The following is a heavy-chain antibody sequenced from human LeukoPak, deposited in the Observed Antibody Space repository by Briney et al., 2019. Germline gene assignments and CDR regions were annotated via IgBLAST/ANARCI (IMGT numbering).Heavy chain of an antibody. CDR1: GGSISSYY. D-gene: IGHD6-13*01. Sequence: PSETLSLTRTVSGGSISSYYWSWIRQPPGKGLEWIGYIYYSGSTNYNPSLKSRVTISVDTSKNQFSLKLSSVTAADTAVYYCARWYGGDAFDIWGQGTMVTVSS. V-gene: IGHV4-59*08. CDR3: ARWYGGDAFDI. CDR2: IYYSGST. J-gene: IGHJ3*02.